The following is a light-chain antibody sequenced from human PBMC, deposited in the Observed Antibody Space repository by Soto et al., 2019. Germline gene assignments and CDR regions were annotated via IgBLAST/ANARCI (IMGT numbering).Light chain of an antibody. CDR1: SSDVGGYNY. Sequence: QSVLTQPRSVSGSPGQSVTISCTGTSSDVGGYNYVSWYQQHPGEAPKLMIYDVSKRPSGVPDRFSGSKSGSTASLTISGLQAEDEAVYYCCSYAGSYSFSVVFGGGTKLTVL. V-gene: IGLV2-11*01. CDR3: CSYAGSYSFSVV. J-gene: IGLJ2*01. CDR2: DVS.